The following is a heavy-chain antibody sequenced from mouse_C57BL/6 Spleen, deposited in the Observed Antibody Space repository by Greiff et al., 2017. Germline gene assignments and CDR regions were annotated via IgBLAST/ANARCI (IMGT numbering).Heavy chain of an antibody. CDR1: GFTFSDYG. CDR3: ARWDDYDWELDTDY. CDR2: ISSGSSTI. V-gene: IGHV5-17*01. Sequence: DVQLVESGGGLVKPGGSLKLSCAASGFTFSDYGMHWVRQAPEKGLEWVAYISSGSSTIYYADTVKGRFTISRDNAKNTLFLQMTSLRSEDTAMYYCARWDDYDWELDTDYWGQGTSVTVSS. J-gene: IGHJ4*01. D-gene: IGHD2-4*01.